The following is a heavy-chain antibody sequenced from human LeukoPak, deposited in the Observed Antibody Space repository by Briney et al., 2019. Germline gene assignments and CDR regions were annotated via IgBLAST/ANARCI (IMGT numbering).Heavy chain of an antibody. CDR2: INHSGST. D-gene: IGHD3-16*02. Sequence: PSETLSLTCAVYGGSFSGYYWSWIRQPPGKGLEWIGEINHSGSTNYNPSLKSRVTISVDTSKNQFSLKLSSVTAADTAVYYCARGRGDYVWGSYRLNFDYWGQGTLVTVSS. CDR3: ARGRGDYVWGSYRLNFDY. V-gene: IGHV4-34*01. CDR1: GGSFSGYY. J-gene: IGHJ4*02.